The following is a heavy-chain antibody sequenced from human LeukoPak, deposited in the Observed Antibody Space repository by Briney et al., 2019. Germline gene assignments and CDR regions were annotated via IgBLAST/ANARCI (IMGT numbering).Heavy chain of an antibody. V-gene: IGHV4-34*01. J-gene: IGHJ3*02. D-gene: IGHD2-8*01. CDR2: INHSGST. CDR3: ARGPGTSSSYAFDI. Sequence: SETLSLTCAVYGGSFSGYYWSWIRQPPGKGLEWIGEINHSGSTNYNPSLKSRVTISVDTSKNQFSLKLSSVTAADTAVYYCARGPGTSSSYAFDIWGQGTMVTVSS. CDR1: GGSFSGYY.